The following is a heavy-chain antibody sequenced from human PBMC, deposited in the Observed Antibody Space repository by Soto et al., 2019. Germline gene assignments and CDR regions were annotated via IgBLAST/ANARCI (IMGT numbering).Heavy chain of an antibody. CDR3: ARGGATTDCDY. D-gene: IGHD1-26*01. Sequence: GGSLRLSCAASGFTFSSYAMSWVRQAPGKGLEWVSAISGSGGSTYYADSVKGRFTISRDNAKNSLYLQMNSLRAEDTAVYYCARGGATTDCDYWGQGTLVTVSS. CDR2: ISGSGGST. J-gene: IGHJ4*02. CDR1: GFTFSSYA. V-gene: IGHV3-23*01.